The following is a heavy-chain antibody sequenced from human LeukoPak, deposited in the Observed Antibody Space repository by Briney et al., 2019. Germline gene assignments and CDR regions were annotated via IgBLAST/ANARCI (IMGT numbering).Heavy chain of an antibody. V-gene: IGHV3-21*01. CDR3: ARDNRRFDSTGYYDFHY. CDR1: GFIFSSYS. J-gene: IGHJ4*02. CDR2: ISSSGTYI. Sequence: GGSLRLSCAASGFIFSSYSVSWVRQVPGKGLEWVSSISSSGTYIFYADSVKGRFTISRDNAKNSLYLQMTSLRAEDTAVYYCARDNRRFDSTGYYDFHYWGQGNLVTVSS. D-gene: IGHD3-22*01.